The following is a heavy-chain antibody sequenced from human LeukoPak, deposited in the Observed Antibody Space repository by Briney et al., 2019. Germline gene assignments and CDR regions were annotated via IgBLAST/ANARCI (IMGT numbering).Heavy chain of an antibody. V-gene: IGHV3-53*05. D-gene: IGHD5-12*01. CDR3: ARDTRGYSGYLNYYYYGMDV. CDR2: IYSGGST. CDR1: GFTVSSNY. Sequence: GGSLRLSCAASGFTVSSNYMSWVRQAPGKGLEWVSVIYSGGSTYYADSVKGRFTISRDNSKNTLYLQMNSLRAEDTAVYYCARDTRGYSGYLNYYYYGMDVWGQGTTVTVSS. J-gene: IGHJ6*02.